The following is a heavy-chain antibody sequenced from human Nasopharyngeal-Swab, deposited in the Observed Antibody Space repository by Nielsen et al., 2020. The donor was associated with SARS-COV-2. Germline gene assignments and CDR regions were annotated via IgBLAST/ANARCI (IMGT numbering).Heavy chain of an antibody. V-gene: IGHV3-7*01. CDR2: IKQDGSEK. CDR3: AGGQGTVTTYYYYGMDV. Sequence: GGSLRLSCAASGFTFSSYEMNWVRQAPGKGLEWVANIKQDGSEKYYVDSVKGRFTISRDNAKNSLYLQMNSLRAEDTAVYYCAGGQGTVTTYYYYGMDVWGQGTTVTVSS. D-gene: IGHD4-17*01. CDR1: GFTFSSYE. J-gene: IGHJ6*02.